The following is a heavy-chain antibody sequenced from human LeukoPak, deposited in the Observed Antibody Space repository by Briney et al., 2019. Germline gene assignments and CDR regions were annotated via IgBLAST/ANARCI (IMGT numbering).Heavy chain of an antibody. J-gene: IGHJ4*02. Sequence: SVKVSCKASGGTFSSYAISWVRQAPGQGLEWMGGIIPIFGTANYAQKFQGRVTITADESTSTAYMELSSLRSEDTAVYYCARLCWGNQLAGFDSWGQGTLVTVSS. D-gene: IGHD3-10*02. CDR3: ARLCWGNQLAGFDS. CDR1: GGTFSSYA. CDR2: IIPIFGTA. V-gene: IGHV1-69*13.